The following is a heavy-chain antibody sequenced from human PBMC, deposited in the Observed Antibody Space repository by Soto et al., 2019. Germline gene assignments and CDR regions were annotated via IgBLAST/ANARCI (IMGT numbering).Heavy chain of an antibody. Sequence: SETLSLTCTVSGGSISSYYWSWIRQPPGKGLEWIGYIYYSGSTNYNPSLKSRVTISVDTSKNQFSLKLSSVTAADTAVYYCARQDLWAAAGTDSFFDYWGKGTLVPVSS. J-gene: IGHJ4*02. CDR1: GGSISSYY. CDR3: ARQDLWAAAGTDSFFDY. V-gene: IGHV4-59*08. D-gene: IGHD6-13*01. CDR2: IYYSGST.